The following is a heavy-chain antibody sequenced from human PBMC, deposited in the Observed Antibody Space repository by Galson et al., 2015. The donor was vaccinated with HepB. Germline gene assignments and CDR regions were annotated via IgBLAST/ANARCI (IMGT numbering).Heavy chain of an antibody. Sequence: LSLTCAVSGGSISSSNWWSWVRQPPGKGLEWIGEIYHSGSTNYNPSLKSRVTISVDKSKNQFSLKLSSVTAADTAVYYCARSGYSGYDNWFDPWGQGTLVTVSS. J-gene: IGHJ5*02. CDR1: GGSISSSNW. V-gene: IGHV4-4*02. CDR3: ARSGYSGYDNWFDP. CDR2: IYHSGST. D-gene: IGHD5-12*01.